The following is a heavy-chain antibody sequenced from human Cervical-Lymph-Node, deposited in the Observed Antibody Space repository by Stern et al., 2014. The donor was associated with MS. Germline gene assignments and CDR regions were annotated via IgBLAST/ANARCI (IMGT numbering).Heavy chain of an antibody. V-gene: IGHV3-72*01. CDR1: GFTFSDHY. D-gene: IGHD6-13*01. Sequence: EDQLVESGGGLVQPGGSLRLSCAASGFTFSDHYMDWVRQAPGKGLEWVGRSRNKAKSYTTEYAASVKGRFTISRDDSKNSLYLQMNSLKTEDTALYYCASVIAAAGTIDYWGQGSLVTVSS. J-gene: IGHJ4*02. CDR2: SRNKAKSYTT. CDR3: ASVIAAAGTIDY.